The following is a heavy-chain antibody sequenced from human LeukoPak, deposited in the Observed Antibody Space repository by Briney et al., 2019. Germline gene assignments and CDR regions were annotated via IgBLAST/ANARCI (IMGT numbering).Heavy chain of an antibody. CDR1: GFTFSSYG. J-gene: IGHJ4*02. CDR2: ISGSGDNT. CDR3: AKDRGVTPIPFDY. V-gene: IGHV3-23*01. D-gene: IGHD2-21*02. Sequence: GGSLRLSCAASGFTFSSYGMHWVRQAPGEGLEWVSAISGSGDNTYYADSVKGRFTISRDISKNRLYLQMNSLRAEDTAIYYCAKDRGVTPIPFDYWGQGTLVTVSS.